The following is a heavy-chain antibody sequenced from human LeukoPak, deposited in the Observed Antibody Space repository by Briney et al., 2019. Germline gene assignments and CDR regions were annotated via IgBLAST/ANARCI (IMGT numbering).Heavy chain of an antibody. J-gene: IGHJ4*02. CDR1: GGSISSGGYY. CDR2: IYYSGST. CDR3: VRVPYYDSSGYSTFDFDY. V-gene: IGHV4-31*03. D-gene: IGHD3-22*01. Sequence: PSETLSLTCTVSGGSISSGGYYWSWIRQHPGKGLEWIGYIYYSGSTYYNPSLKSRVTISVDTSKNQFSLKLSSVTAADTAVYYCVRVPYYDSSGYSTFDFDYWGQGTLVTVSS.